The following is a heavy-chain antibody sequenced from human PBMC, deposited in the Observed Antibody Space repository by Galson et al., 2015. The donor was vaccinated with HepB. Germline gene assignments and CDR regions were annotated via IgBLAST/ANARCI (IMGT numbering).Heavy chain of an antibody. Sequence: SLRLSCAASGFTFSSYAMHWVRQAPGKGLEWVAVISYDGSNKYYADSVKGRFTISRDNSKNTLYLQMNSLRAEDTAVYYCAREGYCSSTSCYYYYYYMDVWGKGTTVTVSS. J-gene: IGHJ6*03. V-gene: IGHV3-30*04. CDR1: GFTFSSYA. CDR3: AREGYCSSTSCYYYYYYMDV. CDR2: ISYDGSNK. D-gene: IGHD2-2*01.